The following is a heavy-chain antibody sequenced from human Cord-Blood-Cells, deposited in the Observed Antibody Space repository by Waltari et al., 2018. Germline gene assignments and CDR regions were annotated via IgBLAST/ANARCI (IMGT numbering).Heavy chain of an antibody. Sequence: EVQLLESGGGLVQPGGSLRLSCAASGFTFSSYAMSWVRQAPGKGLGWGSAISGSGGSTYYADSVKGRFTISRDNSKNTLYLQMNSLRAEDTAVYYCAKDDSSGSYYYWGQGTLVTVSS. CDR1: GFTFSSYA. CDR3: AKDDSSGSYYY. V-gene: IGHV3-23*01. J-gene: IGHJ4*02. CDR2: ISGSGGST. D-gene: IGHD1-26*01.